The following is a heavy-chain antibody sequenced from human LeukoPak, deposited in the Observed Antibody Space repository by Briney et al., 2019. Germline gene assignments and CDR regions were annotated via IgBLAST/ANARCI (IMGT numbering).Heavy chain of an antibody. CDR2: IRYDGSNK. Sequence: GGFLRLSCAASGFIFSNYGMHWVRQTPGKGLEWVAFIRYDGSNKYYADSVKGRFTISRDNSKNTLYVQMNSLRAEDTAVYYCAREEDTAMDTGYFDYWGQGTLVTVSS. V-gene: IGHV3-30*02. CDR1: GFIFSNYG. CDR3: AREEDTAMDTGYFDY. D-gene: IGHD5-18*01. J-gene: IGHJ4*02.